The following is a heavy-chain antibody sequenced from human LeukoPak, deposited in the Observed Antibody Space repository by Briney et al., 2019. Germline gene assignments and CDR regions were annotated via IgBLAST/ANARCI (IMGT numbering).Heavy chain of an antibody. D-gene: IGHD2-2*01. CDR1: GGSISSYY. CDR3: ARYSVFFSGSSTSPYYYYYGMDV. J-gene: IGHJ6*02. Sequence: SETLSLTCTVSGGSISSYYWGWIRQPAGKGLEWIGRIYTSGSTNYNPSLKSRVTMSVDTSKNQFSLKLSSVTAADTAVYYCARYSVFFSGSSTSPYYYYYGMDVWGQGTTVTVSS. CDR2: IYTSGST. V-gene: IGHV4-4*07.